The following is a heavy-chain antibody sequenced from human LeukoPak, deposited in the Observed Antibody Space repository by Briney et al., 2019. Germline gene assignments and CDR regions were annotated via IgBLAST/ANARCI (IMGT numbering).Heavy chain of an antibody. D-gene: IGHD6-19*01. CDR1: GFTFTSYP. Sequence: GGSLRLSCAASGFTFTSYPMNWVRQAPGKGLEWVATIASDGFMAYYADSLKGRFVISRDNSQQTIYLQMNSLRADDTAVYYCAREDSGIAVDYWGQGTLVTVSS. J-gene: IGHJ4*02. CDR2: IASDGFMA. CDR3: AREDSGIAVDY. V-gene: IGHV3-23*01.